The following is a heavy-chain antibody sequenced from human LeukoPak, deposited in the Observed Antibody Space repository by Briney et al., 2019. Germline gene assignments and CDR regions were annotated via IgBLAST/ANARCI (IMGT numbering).Heavy chain of an antibody. Sequence: SQTLSLTCAISGDSVSSNSAAWNWIRQSPSRGLEWLGRTYYRSKWYNDYAVSVKSRITINPDTSKNQFSLQLNSVTPEDTAVYYCARDVGYSSGYYYESVNWFDPWGQGTLVTVSS. CDR2: TYYRSKWYN. CDR1: GDSVSSNSAA. J-gene: IGHJ5*02. D-gene: IGHD3-22*01. V-gene: IGHV6-1*01. CDR3: ARDVGYSSGYYYESVNWFDP.